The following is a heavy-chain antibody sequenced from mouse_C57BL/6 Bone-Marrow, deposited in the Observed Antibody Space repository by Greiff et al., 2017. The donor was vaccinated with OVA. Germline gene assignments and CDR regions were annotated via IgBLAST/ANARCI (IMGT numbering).Heavy chain of an antibody. D-gene: IGHD1-1*02. Sequence: EVKLVESGGGLVQPGGSLKLSCAASGFTFSDYYMYWVRQTPEKRLEWVAYISNGGGSTYYPDTVKGRFTISRDNAKNTLYLQMSRLKSEDTAMYYGAGHRGYEPGVGYLDYWGQGTTLTVSS. CDR2: ISNGGGST. CDR1: GFTFSDYY. CDR3: AGHRGYEPGVGYLDY. V-gene: IGHV5-12*01. J-gene: IGHJ2*01.